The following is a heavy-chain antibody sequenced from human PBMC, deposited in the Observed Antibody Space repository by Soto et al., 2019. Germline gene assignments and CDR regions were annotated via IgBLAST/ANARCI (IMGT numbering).Heavy chain of an antibody. CDR1: GGSVSGNY. V-gene: IGHV4-34*01. Sequence: SETLSLTCAVYGGSVSGNYWSWIRQPPGKGLERIGEINHGGSSNYNLSLKSRGTISVDTSRNQLSLKLSSVTAADTAVYYCARGHRAGYCSSTSCHNWFDPWGQGTLVTVSS. D-gene: IGHD2-2*01. J-gene: IGHJ5*02. CDR3: ARGHRAGYCSSTSCHNWFDP. CDR2: INHGGSS.